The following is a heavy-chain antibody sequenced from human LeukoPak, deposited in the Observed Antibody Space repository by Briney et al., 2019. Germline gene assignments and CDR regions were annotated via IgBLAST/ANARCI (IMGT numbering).Heavy chain of an antibody. D-gene: IGHD2-15*01. CDR1: GYSFTSYW. Sequence: GESLKISCKGSGYSFTSYWIGWVRQVPGKGLEWMGIIYPGDSDTRYSPSFQGQVTISADKSISTAYLQWSSLKASDTAMYYCARHFSGGKSFNWFDPWGQGTLVTVSS. CDR2: IYPGDSDT. V-gene: IGHV5-51*01. CDR3: ARHFSGGKSFNWFDP. J-gene: IGHJ5*02.